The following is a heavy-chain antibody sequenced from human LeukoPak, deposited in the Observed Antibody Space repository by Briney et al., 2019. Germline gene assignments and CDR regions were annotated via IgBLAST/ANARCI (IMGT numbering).Heavy chain of an antibody. Sequence: GGSLRLSCAASGFTFSSYSMNWARQAPGKGLEWVSTFSGSGGSTHYADSVKGRFTISRDNSKNTLYLQVNSLRAEDTAVYYCAKSGLNRFDYWGQGTLVTVSS. CDR2: FSGSGGST. CDR3: AKSGLNRFDY. CDR1: GFTFSSYS. D-gene: IGHD2-15*01. J-gene: IGHJ4*02. V-gene: IGHV3-23*01.